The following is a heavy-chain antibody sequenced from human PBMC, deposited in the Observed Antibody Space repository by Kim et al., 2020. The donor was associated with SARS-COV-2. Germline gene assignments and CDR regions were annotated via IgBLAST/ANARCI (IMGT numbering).Heavy chain of an antibody. J-gene: IGHJ5*02. Sequence: KSRVTISVDTSKNQFSLKLSSVTAADTAVYYCARRWDVLRYFDWSNWFDPWGQGTLVTVSS. CDR3: ARRWDVLRYFDWSNWFDP. D-gene: IGHD3-9*01. V-gene: IGHV4-34*01.